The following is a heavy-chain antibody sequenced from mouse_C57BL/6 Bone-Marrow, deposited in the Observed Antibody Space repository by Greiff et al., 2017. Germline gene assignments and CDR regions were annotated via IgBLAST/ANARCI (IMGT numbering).Heavy chain of an antibody. CDR3: ASDYCSSSYFDY. CDR1: GYSFTGYY. J-gene: IGHJ2*01. CDR2: INPSTGGT. V-gene: IGHV1-42*01. Sequence: EVQLQQSGPELVKPGASVKISCKASGYSFTGYYMNWVKQSPEKSLEWIGEINPSTGGTTYNQKFKAKATLTADKSSSTAYMQLKSLTSEDSAVYNCASDYCSSSYFDYWGQGTTLTVSS. D-gene: IGHD1-1*01.